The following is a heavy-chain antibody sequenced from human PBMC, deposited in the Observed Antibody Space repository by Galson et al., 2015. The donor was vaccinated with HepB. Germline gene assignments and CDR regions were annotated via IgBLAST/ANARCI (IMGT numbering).Heavy chain of an antibody. CDR2: ISGSGSTT. CDR1: GFSFSSYA. Sequence: SLRLSCAASGFSFSSYAINWVRQAPGKGLEWVSSISGSGSTTYYADSVKGRFTISRDNSKNTIYLQMNNLRAEGTALYYCAKEGSSGYYYPDYWGQGTLVTVSS. J-gene: IGHJ4*02. D-gene: IGHD3-22*01. CDR3: AKEGSSGYYYPDY. V-gene: IGHV3-23*01.